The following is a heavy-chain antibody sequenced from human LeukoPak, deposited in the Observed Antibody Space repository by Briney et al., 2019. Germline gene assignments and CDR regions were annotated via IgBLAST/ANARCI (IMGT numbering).Heavy chain of an antibody. CDR2: IKQDGSEK. D-gene: IGHD6-19*01. V-gene: IGHV3-7*01. CDR3: ARDREGGWYTGDAFDI. J-gene: IGHJ3*02. CDR1: GFTFSSYW. Sequence: PGGSLRLSCAASGFTFSSYWMSWVRQAPGKGLEWVANIKQDGSEKYYVDSVKGRFTISRDNAKNSLYLQMNSLRAEDTAVYYCARDREGGWYTGDAFDIWGQGTMVTVSS.